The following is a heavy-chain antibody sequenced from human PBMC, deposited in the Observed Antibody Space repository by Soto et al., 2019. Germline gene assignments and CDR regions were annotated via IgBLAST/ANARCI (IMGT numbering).Heavy chain of an antibody. CDR2: ISAYSSHI. J-gene: IGHJ3*02. Sequence: QLVETGGGLVKPGGSLRLSCVASGFDFSFYSMIWVRQAPGKGLEWVSTISAYSSHIYYADSVKGRFTISRDNAKNSLYLQMNSLRAEDTAVYYCARDQEALDIWGQGTRVTVSS. CDR3: ARDQEALDI. V-gene: IGHV3-21*02. CDR1: GFDFSFYS.